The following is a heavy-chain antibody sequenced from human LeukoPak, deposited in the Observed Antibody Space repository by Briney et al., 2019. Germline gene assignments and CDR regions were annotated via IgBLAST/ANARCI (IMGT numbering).Heavy chain of an antibody. D-gene: IGHD6-6*01. CDR2: INPNSGGT. CDR1: GYTFTGYY. Sequence: SVKVSCKASGYTFTGYYMHWVRQAPGQGLEWMGRINPNSGGTNYAQKFQGRVTMTRDTSISTAYMELSRLRSDDTAVYYCARDELSGSSSGQDYWGQGTLVTVSS. J-gene: IGHJ4*02. V-gene: IGHV1-2*06. CDR3: ARDELSGSSSGQDY.